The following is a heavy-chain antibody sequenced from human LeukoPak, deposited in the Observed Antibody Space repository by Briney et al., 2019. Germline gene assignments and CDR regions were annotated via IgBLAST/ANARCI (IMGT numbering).Heavy chain of an antibody. CDR1: GGSISSSNW. Sequence: SGTLSLTCAVSGGSISSSNWWSWVRQPPGKGLEWIGEIYYSGSTNYNPSLKSRVTISVDKSKNQFSLKLSSVTAADTAVYYCARGRRYYYDSSGYSYYFDYWGQGTLVTVSS. V-gene: IGHV4-4*02. J-gene: IGHJ4*02. CDR3: ARGRRYYYDSSGYSYYFDY. CDR2: IYYSGST. D-gene: IGHD3-22*01.